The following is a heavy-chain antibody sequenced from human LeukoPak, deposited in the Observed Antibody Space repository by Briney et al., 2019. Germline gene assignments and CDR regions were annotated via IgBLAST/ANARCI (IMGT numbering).Heavy chain of an antibody. Sequence: GGALRLSCAASGCTFSSYSMNWVRQAPGKGLEWVSSISSRSSYIYYADPVKGRFTISRDNAKNSLYLQMNSLRAEDTAVYYCASDHALTMVPGEYYYYMDVWGKGTTVTVSS. CDR2: ISSRSSYI. J-gene: IGHJ6*03. CDR1: GCTFSSYS. V-gene: IGHV3-21*01. D-gene: IGHD3-10*01. CDR3: ASDHALTMVPGEYYYYMDV.